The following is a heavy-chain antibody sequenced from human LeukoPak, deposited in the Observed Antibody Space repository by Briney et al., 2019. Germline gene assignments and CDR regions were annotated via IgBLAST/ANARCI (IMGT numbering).Heavy chain of an antibody. Sequence: GGSLRLSCAASGFTFDDYAMHWVRQAPGKGLEWVSGITWNSDSIDYADSVKGRFTISRDNAKNSLYLQMNSLRAEDTAVYYCARAHPGDYGDFQFDYWGQGTLVTVSS. V-gene: IGHV3-9*01. CDR1: GFTFDDYA. J-gene: IGHJ4*02. D-gene: IGHD4-17*01. CDR2: ITWNSDSI. CDR3: ARAHPGDYGDFQFDY.